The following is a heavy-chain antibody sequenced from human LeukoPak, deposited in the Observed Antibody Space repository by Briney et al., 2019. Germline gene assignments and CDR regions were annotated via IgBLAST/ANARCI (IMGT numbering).Heavy chain of an antibody. CDR1: GGSISSSSYY. CDR3: ARGFGLAAAGADY. CDR2: IYHSGSS. J-gene: IGHJ4*02. V-gene: IGHV4-39*07. D-gene: IGHD6-13*01. Sequence: SETLSLTCTVSGGSISSSSYYWGWIRQPPGKGLEWIGSIYHSGSSYCNPSLKSRVTISVDRSKNQFSLKLSSVTAADTAVYYCARGFGLAAAGADYWGQGTLVTVSS.